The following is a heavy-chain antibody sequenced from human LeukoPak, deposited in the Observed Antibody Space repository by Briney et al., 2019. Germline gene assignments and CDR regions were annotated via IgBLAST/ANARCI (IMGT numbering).Heavy chain of an antibody. Sequence: SETLSLTCTVSGGSISSSTYYWGWIRQPPGKGLEWIGSIYYSGSTYYNPSLKGRVTISVDTSKNQFSLKLSSVTAADTAVYYCARRSDSSGLYWGQGTLVTVSS. D-gene: IGHD3-22*01. J-gene: IGHJ4*02. CDR2: IYYSGST. CDR1: GGSISSSTYY. V-gene: IGHV4-39*01. CDR3: ARRSDSSGLY.